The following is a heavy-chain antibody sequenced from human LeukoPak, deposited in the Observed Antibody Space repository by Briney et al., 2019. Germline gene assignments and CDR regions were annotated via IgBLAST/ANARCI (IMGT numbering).Heavy chain of an antibody. Sequence: GSLRLSCAASGFTFSSYSMNWVRQAPGKGLEWIGYIDYSGTINYNPSLKSRVTMSVDTSKNQFSLKLSSVTAADTAVYWCARWVAAASIDYWGQGALVTVSS. CDR3: ARWVAAASIDY. CDR2: IDYSGTI. CDR1: GFTFSSYS. D-gene: IGHD6-13*01. J-gene: IGHJ4*02. V-gene: IGHV4-59*01.